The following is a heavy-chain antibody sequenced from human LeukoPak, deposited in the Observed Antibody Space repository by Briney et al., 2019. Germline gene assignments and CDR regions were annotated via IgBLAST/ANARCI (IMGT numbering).Heavy chain of an antibody. Sequence: PGGSLRLSCVASGFTFSSYAVSWVRQAPGKGLEYVSAISSNGGSTYYANSVKGRFTISRDNSKNTLYLQMGSLRAEDMAVYYCARDSIDVVVVADTKWVNWFDPWGQGTLVTVSS. V-gene: IGHV3-64*01. J-gene: IGHJ5*02. D-gene: IGHD2-15*01. CDR1: GFTFSSYA. CDR3: ARDSIDVVVVADTKWVNWFDP. CDR2: ISSNGGST.